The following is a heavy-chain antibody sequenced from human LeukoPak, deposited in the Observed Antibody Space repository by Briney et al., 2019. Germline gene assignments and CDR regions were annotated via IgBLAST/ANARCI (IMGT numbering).Heavy chain of an antibody. D-gene: IGHD3-10*01. J-gene: IGHJ4*02. CDR2: ISYDGSNK. V-gene: IGHV3-30*18. CDR1: GFTFSSYG. CDR3: AKDQDYYGSGSLDH. Sequence: GGSLRLSCAASGFTFSSYGMHWVRQAPGKGLEWVAVISYDGSNKYYADSVKGRFTISRDNSKNTLYLQMNSLRAEDTAVYYCAKDQDYYGSGSLDHWGEGTLVTVSS.